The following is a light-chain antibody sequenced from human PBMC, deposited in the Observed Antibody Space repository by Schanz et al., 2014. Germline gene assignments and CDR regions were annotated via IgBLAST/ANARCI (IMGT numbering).Light chain of an antibody. CDR3: QQYGSSPLT. V-gene: IGKV3-20*01. Sequence: EIVLTQSPATLSLSPGERATLSCRASQSVSSYLAWYQQKPGQAPRLLIYGASNRATGIPARFSGSGSGTDFTLTISRLESGDCAVYFCQQYGSSPLTFGGGTNVEIK. CDR1: QSVSSY. J-gene: IGKJ4*01. CDR2: GAS.